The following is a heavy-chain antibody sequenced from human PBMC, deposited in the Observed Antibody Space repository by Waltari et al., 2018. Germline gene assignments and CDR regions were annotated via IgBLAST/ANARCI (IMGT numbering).Heavy chain of an antibody. D-gene: IGHD3-16*01. V-gene: IGHV3-21*01. CDR3: AKRSGGVFHYFDY. CDR2: ITSSGNYR. Sequence: ELQLVQSGGGLVKPGGSLRLSCAASGFTFSNYGMNWVRQAPGQWLEWVSSITSSGNYRNYADSVKGRFTISRDNAKNSLFLQMDSLRVEDTAVYYCAKRSGGVFHYFDYWGQGTLVTVSS. CDR1: GFTFSNYG. J-gene: IGHJ4*02.